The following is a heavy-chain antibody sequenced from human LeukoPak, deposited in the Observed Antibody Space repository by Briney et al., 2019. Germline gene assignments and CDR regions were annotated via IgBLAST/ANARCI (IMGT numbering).Heavy chain of an antibody. V-gene: IGHV4-59*12. J-gene: IGHJ4*02. CDR2: IYYSGST. CDR3: ARGILVTVYAAFDY. CDR1: GGSISSYY. Sequence: SETLSLTCTVSGGSISSYYWSWIRQPPGKGLEWIGYIYYSGSTNYNPSLKSRVTISVDTSKNQFSLELSSVTAADTAVYYCARGILVTVYAAFDYWGQGTLVTVSS. D-gene: IGHD2-8*01.